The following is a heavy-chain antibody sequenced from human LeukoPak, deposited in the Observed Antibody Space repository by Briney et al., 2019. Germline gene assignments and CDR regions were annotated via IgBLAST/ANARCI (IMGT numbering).Heavy chain of an antibody. Sequence: SETLSLTCKVSGGSMSSHYWSWIRQPPGKGLEWIGDIYYSGSTNYDPSLNSRVTISLDTSKNQFSLNLRSVTAADTAVYYCARDDRSGYSTLGYWGQGTLVTVSS. V-gene: IGHV4-59*11. D-gene: IGHD3-22*01. CDR1: GGSMSSHY. CDR3: ARDDRSGYSTLGY. J-gene: IGHJ4*02. CDR2: IYYSGST.